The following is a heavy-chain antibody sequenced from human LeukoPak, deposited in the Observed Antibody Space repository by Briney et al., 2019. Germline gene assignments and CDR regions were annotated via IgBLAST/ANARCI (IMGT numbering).Heavy chain of an antibody. CDR1: GYTLTSYD. CDR3: ASSLGFAFLYY. CDR2: MNPNSGNT. V-gene: IGHV1-8*01. D-gene: IGHD2/OR15-2a*01. Sequence: GASVKVSCKASGYTLTSYDINWVRQATGQGLEWMGWMNPNSGNTGYAQKFQGRVTVTRSTSISTAYMELSSLRSEDTAVYYCASSLGFAFLYYWGQGTLVTVSS. J-gene: IGHJ4*02.